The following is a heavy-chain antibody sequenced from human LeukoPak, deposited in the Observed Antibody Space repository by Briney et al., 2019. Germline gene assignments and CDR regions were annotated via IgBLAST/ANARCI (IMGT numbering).Heavy chain of an antibody. CDR3: ARRINDFWSGYSYFDY. J-gene: IGHJ4*02. CDR1: GYTFTGYY. D-gene: IGHD3-3*01. CDR2: INPNSGGT. V-gene: IGHV1-2*02. Sequence: GASVKVSCKASGYTFTGYYMHWVRQAPGQGLEWMGWINPNSGGTNYAQKFQGRVTMTRDTSISTAYMELSRLRSDDTAVYYCARRINDFWSGYSYFDYWGQGTLVTVSS.